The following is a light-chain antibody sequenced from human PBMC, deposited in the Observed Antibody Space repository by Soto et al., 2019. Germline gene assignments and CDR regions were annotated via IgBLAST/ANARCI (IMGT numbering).Light chain of an antibody. CDR3: SSYTNTNTYV. CDR1: SSDVGAYDS. J-gene: IGLJ1*01. V-gene: IGLV2-14*01. CDR2: EVI. Sequence: QSSLTQPASVSVSPGQSITISCTGTSSDVGAYDSVSWYQQHPGKAPKLMIYEVINRSSGVSNRFSGSKSGNTASLTISGLQAEDEADYHCSSYTNTNTYVFGTGTKVTVL.